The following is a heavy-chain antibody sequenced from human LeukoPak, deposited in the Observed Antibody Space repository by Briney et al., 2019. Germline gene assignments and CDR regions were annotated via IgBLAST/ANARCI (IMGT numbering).Heavy chain of an antibody. D-gene: IGHD6-19*01. CDR3: ASESVALAGIDY. Sequence: SETLSLTCTVSGGSISGYYWTWIRRPPGKGLEWIGYTHYSGSTSYNPSLKSQVTISLDMSTKQFSLRMSSVTAADTATYYCASESVALAGIDYWGQGTLVTVSS. V-gene: IGHV4-59*08. CDR2: THYSGST. CDR1: GGSISGYY. J-gene: IGHJ4*02.